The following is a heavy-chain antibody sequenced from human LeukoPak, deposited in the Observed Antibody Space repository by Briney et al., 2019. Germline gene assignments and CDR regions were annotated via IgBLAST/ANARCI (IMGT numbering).Heavy chain of an antibody. J-gene: IGHJ4*02. CDR1: GFTFSNYG. D-gene: IGHD3-22*01. CDR3: AKDPTHYRVWDDYDSRRLSH. V-gene: IGHV3-30*02. CDR2: IRFDESDK. Sequence: GGSLRLSCAASGFTFSNYGMHWVRQAPGKGLEGVAHIRFDESDKYYADSVKGRFTISRDNSKNTLYLQMNSLRAEDTAVYYCAKDPTHYRVWDDYDSRRLSHWGQGTLVTVSS.